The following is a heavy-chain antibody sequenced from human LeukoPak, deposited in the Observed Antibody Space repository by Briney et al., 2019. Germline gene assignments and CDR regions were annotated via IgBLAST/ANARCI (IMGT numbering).Heavy chain of an antibody. D-gene: IGHD5-18*01. V-gene: IGHV3-74*01. CDR3: TRDRIQLGSD. CDR1: GFTFSSYW. CDR2: INSDGSTT. Sequence: PGGSLRLSCEASGFTFSSYWMHWVRQVPGKGLVWVSRINSDGSTTTYADSVKGRFTISRDNAKNTLYLQMNSLRAEDTAVYYCTRDRIQLGSDWGQGTMVTVSS. J-gene: IGHJ3*01.